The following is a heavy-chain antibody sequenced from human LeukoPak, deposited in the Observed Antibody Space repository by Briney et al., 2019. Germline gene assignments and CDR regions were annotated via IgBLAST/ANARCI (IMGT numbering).Heavy chain of an antibody. CDR1: GFTFSSYW. CDR3: ARGGSGYGSGYYYYGMDV. D-gene: IGHD5-12*01. Sequence: GGSLRLSCAASGFTFSSYWIHWVRQAPGKGLMWVSRINGDGRSTSYADSVKGRFTISRDNAKNTLYLQMNSLRAEDTAVYYCARGGSGYGSGYYYYGMDVWGQGTTVTVSS. J-gene: IGHJ6*02. V-gene: IGHV3-74*01. CDR2: INGDGRST.